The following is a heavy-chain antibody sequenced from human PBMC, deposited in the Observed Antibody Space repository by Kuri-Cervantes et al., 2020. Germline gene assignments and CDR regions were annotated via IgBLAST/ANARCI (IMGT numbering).Heavy chain of an antibody. CDR2: ISSSSSYI. CDR3: ARVTQPAAVDY. Sequence: GESLKISCAASGFTFSSYSMNWVRQAPGKGLEWVSSISSSSSYIYYADSVKGRFTISRDNAKNPLYLQMNSLRAEDTAVYYCARVTQPAAVDYWGQGTLVTVSS. J-gene: IGHJ4*02. V-gene: IGHV3-21*01. D-gene: IGHD2-2*01. CDR1: GFTFSSYS.